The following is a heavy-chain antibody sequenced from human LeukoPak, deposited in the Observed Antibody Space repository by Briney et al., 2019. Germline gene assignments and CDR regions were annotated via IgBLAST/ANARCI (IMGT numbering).Heavy chain of an antibody. Sequence: SVKVSCKASGGTFSSYAISWVRQAPGQGLEWMGGIIPIFGTANYAQKFQGRVTITADGSTSTAYMELSSLRSEDTAVYYCARAIVVPAAILGYYYYYYMDVWGKGTTVTVSS. V-gene: IGHV1-69*13. CDR2: IIPIFGTA. CDR1: GGTFSSYA. D-gene: IGHD2-2*02. CDR3: ARAIVVPAAILGYYYYYYMDV. J-gene: IGHJ6*03.